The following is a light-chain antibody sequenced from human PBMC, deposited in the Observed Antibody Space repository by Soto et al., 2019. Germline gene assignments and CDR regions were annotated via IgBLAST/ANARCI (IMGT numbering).Light chain of an antibody. V-gene: IGKV1-12*01. CDR3: QQSNSFPLT. CDR1: QGISSW. J-gene: IGKJ4*01. CDR2: AAS. Sequence: DIQMTQSPSSVSASVGDRVTITCRASQGISSWLDWYQQKPGKAPKLLIYAASSLQSGVPSRFSASGSGTGFTLGISSLQPEDFATYFCQQSNSFPLTFGGGTKVEIK.